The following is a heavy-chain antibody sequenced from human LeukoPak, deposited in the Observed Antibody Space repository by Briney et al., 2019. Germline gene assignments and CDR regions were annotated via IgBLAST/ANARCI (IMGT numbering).Heavy chain of an antibody. CDR2: INHSGST. V-gene: IGHV4-34*01. CDR3: ATLITSGWYFDY. J-gene: IGHJ4*02. Sequence: KSSETLSLTCAVYGGSFSGYYWSWIRQPPGKGLEWIGEINHSGSTNYNPSLKSRLTISLDTSKNQFSLKLASVTAADAAVYYCATLITSGWYFDYWGQGTLVTVSS. CDR1: GGSFSGYY. D-gene: IGHD6-19*01.